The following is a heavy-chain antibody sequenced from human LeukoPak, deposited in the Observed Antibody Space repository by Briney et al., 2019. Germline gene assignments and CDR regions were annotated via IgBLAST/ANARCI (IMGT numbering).Heavy chain of an antibody. CDR3: ARDLSFGAPYNWFDP. CDR1: GFPFSNYA. CDR2: ISGNGDKT. V-gene: IGHV3-23*01. J-gene: IGHJ5*02. Sequence: GGSLRLSCAASGFPFSNYAMSWVRQAPGKGLEWVSGISGNGDKTYYRDSVKGRFTISRDNAKNTLYLQMNNLRAEDTAVYYCARDLSFGAPYNWFDPWGQGTLVTVSS. D-gene: IGHD3-10*01.